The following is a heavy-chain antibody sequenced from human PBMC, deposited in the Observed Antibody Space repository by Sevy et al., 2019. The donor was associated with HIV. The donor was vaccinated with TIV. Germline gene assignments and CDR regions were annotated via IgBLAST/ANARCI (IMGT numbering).Heavy chain of an antibody. CDR1: GFNFRNFW. CDR2: IKQDGSEA. D-gene: IGHD1-26*01. J-gene: IGHJ5*02. CDR3: VRDKEVGASILDA. Sequence: QGGSLRLSCVASGFNFRNFWMSWVRQAPGKGLECVADIKQDGSEAYYVDSVKGRFTISRDNAKNSLYLQMNSLRDEDTAMYFCVRDKEVGASILDAWGQGTPVTVSS. V-gene: IGHV3-7*03.